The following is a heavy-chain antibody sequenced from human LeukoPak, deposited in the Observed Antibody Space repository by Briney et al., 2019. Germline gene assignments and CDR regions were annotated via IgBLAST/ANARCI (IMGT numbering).Heavy chain of an antibody. V-gene: IGHV4-39*07. J-gene: IGHJ4*02. Sequence: SESLSLTCTVSGGSISSSSYYWGWIRQPPGKGLEWIGEINHSGSTNYNPSLKSRVTISVDTSKNQFSLKLSSVTAADTAVYYCARGMRGSGIHRWWGQGTLVTVSS. CDR1: GGSISSSSYY. CDR2: INHSGST. CDR3: ARGMRGSGIHRW. D-gene: IGHD3-10*01.